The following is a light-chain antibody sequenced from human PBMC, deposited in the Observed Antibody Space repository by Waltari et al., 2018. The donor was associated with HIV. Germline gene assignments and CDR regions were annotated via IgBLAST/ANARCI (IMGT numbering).Light chain of an antibody. J-gene: IGLJ3*02. V-gene: IGLV3-21*01. CDR1: NIGNKG. CDR3: QVWDRPSDQWV. CDR2: DNV. Sequence: YVLTQSPSVSVAPGEMARLTCGGNNIGNKGVHWYQLKSGQAPLLVIFDNVDRPSRITERFSGSISGFTATLAISRVEPGDEAVYYCQVWDRPSDQWVFGGGTTLIV.